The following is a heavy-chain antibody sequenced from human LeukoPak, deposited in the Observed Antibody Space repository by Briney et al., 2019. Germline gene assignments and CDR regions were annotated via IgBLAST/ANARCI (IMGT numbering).Heavy chain of an antibody. CDR2: FDPEDGET. D-gene: IGHD5/OR15-5a*01. CDR3: ATVPRRGSVFGYYYYYGMDV. J-gene: IGHJ6*02. Sequence: GASVKVSCKASGYTFTVYSINWLRQAPGQGLEWMGGFDPEDGETIYAQKFQGRVTMTEDTSTDTAYMELSSLRSEDTAVYYCATVPRRGSVFGYYYYYGMDVWGQGTTVTVSS. CDR1: GYTFTVYS. V-gene: IGHV1-24*01.